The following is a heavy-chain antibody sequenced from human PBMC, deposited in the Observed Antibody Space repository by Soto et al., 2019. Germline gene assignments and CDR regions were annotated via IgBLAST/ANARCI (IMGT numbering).Heavy chain of an antibody. CDR2: IYSGGST. CDR3: ARSRPIAAAGAFDI. Sequence: GGSLRLSCAASGFTVSSNYMSWVRQAPGKGLEWVSVIYSGGSTYYADSVKGRFTISRDNSKNTLYLQMNSLRAEDTAVYYCARSRPIAAAGAFDIWGQGTMVTVSS. J-gene: IGHJ3*02. D-gene: IGHD6-13*01. CDR1: GFTVSSNY. V-gene: IGHV3-53*01.